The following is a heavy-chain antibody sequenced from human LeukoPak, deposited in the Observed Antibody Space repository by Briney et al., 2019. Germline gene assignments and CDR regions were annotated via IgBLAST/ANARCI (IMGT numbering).Heavy chain of an antibody. CDR1: GFTFGTCW. Sequence: GGSLRLSCAASGFTFGTCWMSWVRQAPGKGLEWVANIKQDGSEQNYADSVKGRFTISRDNSKNTLYLQMNSLRAEDTAVYYCAKAKAGLHYYGMDVWGQGTTVTVSS. V-gene: IGHV3-7*01. J-gene: IGHJ6*02. D-gene: IGHD5-12*01. CDR2: IKQDGSEQ. CDR3: AKAKAGLHYYGMDV.